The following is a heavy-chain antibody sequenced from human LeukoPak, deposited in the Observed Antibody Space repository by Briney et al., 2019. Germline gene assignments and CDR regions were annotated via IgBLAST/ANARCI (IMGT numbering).Heavy chain of an antibody. Sequence: SETLPLTCTVSGGSISSYYWSWIRQPPGKGLEWIGYIYYSGSTNCNPSLKSRVTISVDTSKNQFSLKLTSVTAADTAVYYCARGPHGLMDYYGSGSYQTHFDYRGQGTLVTVSS. CDR2: IYYSGST. V-gene: IGHV4-59*01. J-gene: IGHJ4*02. CDR3: ARGPHGLMDYYGSGSYQTHFDY. CDR1: GGSISSYY. D-gene: IGHD3-10*01.